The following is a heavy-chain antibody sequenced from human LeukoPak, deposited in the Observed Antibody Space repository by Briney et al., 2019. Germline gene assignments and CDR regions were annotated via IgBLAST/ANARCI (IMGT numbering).Heavy chain of an antibody. CDR2: ISSSSSYI. V-gene: IGHV3-21*01. CDR1: GFTFSSYS. J-gene: IGHJ3*02. D-gene: IGHD3-9*01. CDR3: ARDLADDNGDDAFDI. Sequence: MSGGSLRLSCAASGFTFSSYSMNWVRQAPGKGLEWVSSISSSSSYIYYADSVKGRFTISRDNAKNSLYLQMNSLGAEDTAVYYCARDLADDNGDDAFDIWGQGTMVTVSS.